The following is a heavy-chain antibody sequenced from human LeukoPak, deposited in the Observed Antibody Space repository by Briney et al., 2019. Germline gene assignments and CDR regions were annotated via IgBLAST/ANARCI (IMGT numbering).Heavy chain of an antibody. V-gene: IGHV1-2*02. J-gene: IGHJ4*02. Sequence: ASVKVSCKASGYTFTGYYMHWVRQAPGQGLEWMGWINPNSGGTNYAQKFQGRVTMTRDTSASTAYMELSSLRSEDMAVYYCARGVLRFLEWSTPGGLDYWGQGTLVTVSS. CDR2: INPNSGGT. D-gene: IGHD3-3*01. CDR1: GYTFTGYY. CDR3: ARGVLRFLEWSTPGGLDY.